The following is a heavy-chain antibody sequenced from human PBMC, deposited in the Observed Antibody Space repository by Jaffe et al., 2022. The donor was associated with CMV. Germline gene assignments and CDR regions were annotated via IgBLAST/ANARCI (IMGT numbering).Heavy chain of an antibody. J-gene: IGHJ6*03. Sequence: QVQLVESGGGVVQPGRSLRLSCAASGFTFSSYGMHWVRQAPGKGLEWVAVIWYDGSNKYYADSVKGRFTISRDNSKNTLYLQMNSLRAEDTAVYYCARTPLVVPAAIYYYYMDVWGKGTTVTVSS. CDR3: ARTPLVVPAAIYYYYMDV. D-gene: IGHD2-2*02. CDR1: GFTFSSYG. V-gene: IGHV3-33*08. CDR2: IWYDGSNK.